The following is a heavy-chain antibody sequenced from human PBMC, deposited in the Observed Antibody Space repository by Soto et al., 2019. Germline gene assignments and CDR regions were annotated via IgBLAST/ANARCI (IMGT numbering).Heavy chain of an antibody. CDR2: INPSGGST. CDR1: GYTFTSYY. J-gene: IGHJ4*02. D-gene: IGHD6-19*01. CDR3: ARGQVGWYEFEY. Sequence: ASVKVSCKASGYTFTSYYMHWVRQAPGQGLEWMGIINPSGGSTSYAQKFQGRVTMTRNTSISTAYMELSSLRSEDTAVYYCARGQVGWYEFEYWGQGTLVTVSS. V-gene: IGHV1-46*01.